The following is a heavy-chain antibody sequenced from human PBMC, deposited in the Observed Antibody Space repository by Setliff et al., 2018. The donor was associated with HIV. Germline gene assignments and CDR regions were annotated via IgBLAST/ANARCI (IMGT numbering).Heavy chain of an antibody. D-gene: IGHD6-19*01. CDR2: IRSKAYGGTT. CDR1: GFTFGDYA. Sequence: PGGSLRLSCTASGFTFGDYAMSWVRQAPGKGLEWVGFIRSKAYGGTTEYAASVKGRFSISRDDSKSIAYLQMNGLKTEDTAVYYCAGESSIAVAEYFQHWGQGTLVTVSS. J-gene: IGHJ1*01. V-gene: IGHV3-49*04. CDR3: AGESSIAVAEYFQH.